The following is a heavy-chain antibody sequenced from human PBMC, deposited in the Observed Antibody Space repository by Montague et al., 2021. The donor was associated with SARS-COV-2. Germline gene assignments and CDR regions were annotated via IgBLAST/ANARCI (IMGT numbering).Heavy chain of an antibody. J-gene: IGHJ6*02. Sequence: SETLSLTCNVSGGSINSYSWSWIRQPPGKGLEWIANFHYSGRSDNNPSLESRVTISVDMSQSQVSLKLTAVNAAETAVCFCVREKLIRGLRHGVDVWGQGTAVIVS. D-gene: IGHD3-10*01. V-gene: IGHV4-59*01. CDR2: FHYSGRS. CDR1: GGSINSYS. CDR3: VREKLIRGLRHGVDV.